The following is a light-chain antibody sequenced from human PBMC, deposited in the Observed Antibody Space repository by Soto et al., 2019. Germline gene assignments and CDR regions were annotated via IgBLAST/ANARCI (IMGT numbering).Light chain of an antibody. CDR2: END. J-gene: IGLJ3*02. V-gene: IGLV1-51*02. CDR3: VTWYTSLSAGV. CDR1: SSNIENNY. Sequence: QSVLTQPPSVSAAPGRAVTISCSGSSSNIENNYVSWYQRLPGTAPKLLIDENDKRPSGIPDRFSGSKSGTSATLGITGLQTGDDADYYCVTWYTSLSAGVFGGGTKLTVL.